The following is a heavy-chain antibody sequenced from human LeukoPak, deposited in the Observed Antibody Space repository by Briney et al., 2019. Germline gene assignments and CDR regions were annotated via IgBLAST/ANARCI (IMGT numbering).Heavy chain of an antibody. CDR1: GXSISSSSHY. CDR2: MYYSGGT. D-gene: IGHD2-2*01. CDR3: ARLVRYCSSDSCYPFDY. V-gene: IGHV4-39*01. Sequence: SETLSLTCTVSGXSISSSSHYWGWIRQPPGKGLEWIGSMYYSGGTYYNPSLKSRVTISIDTSKNQFSLKLNSVTAADTAVYYCARLVRYCSSDSCYPFDYWGQGTLVTVSS. J-gene: IGHJ4*02.